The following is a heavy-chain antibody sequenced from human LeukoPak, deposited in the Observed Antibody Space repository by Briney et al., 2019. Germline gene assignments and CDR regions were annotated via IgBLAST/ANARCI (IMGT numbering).Heavy chain of an antibody. CDR1: GGSISSSSYY. D-gene: IGHD6-13*01. J-gene: IGHJ4*02. V-gene: IGHV4-39*01. Sequence: PSETLSLTCTVSGGSISSSSYYWGWIRQPPGKGLEWIGSIYYSGSTYYNPSLKSRVTISVDTSKNQFSLKLSSVTAADTAVYYCARSVYRIAAAGLIDYWGQGTLVTVSS. CDR3: ARSVYRIAAAGLIDY. CDR2: IYYSGST.